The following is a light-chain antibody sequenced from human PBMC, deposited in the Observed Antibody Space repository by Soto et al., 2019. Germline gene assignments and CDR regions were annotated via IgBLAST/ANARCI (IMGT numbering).Light chain of an antibody. V-gene: IGKV1-17*03. Sequence: DIQMTQSPSAMSASVGDRVTITCRASQDISDFLAWFQQKPGEVPKRLIYASSSLESGVTSRFSGSGSGTEFTLTISSLQPEDCATYYCLQNNRYPWTFGQGTKVEIK. CDR2: ASS. CDR3: LQNNRYPWT. CDR1: QDISDF. J-gene: IGKJ1*01.